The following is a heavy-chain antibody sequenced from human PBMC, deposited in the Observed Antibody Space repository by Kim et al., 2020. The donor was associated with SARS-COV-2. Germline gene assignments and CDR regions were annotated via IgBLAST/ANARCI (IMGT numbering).Heavy chain of an antibody. D-gene: IGHD2-15*01. CDR3: AIRYCSGSSCYGLNDYYGMYV. Sequence: GGSLRLTCAASGFTFSTYAMSWVRQAPGKGLEWVSSISSTGGNTYYADSVKGRFTISRDNSKHTLYLQMNSLRTEDAAVYYCAIRYCSGSSCYGLNDYYGMYVCGQGATLTVSS. V-gene: IGHV3-23*01. J-gene: IGHJ6*02. CDR1: GFTFSTYA. CDR2: ISSTGGNT.